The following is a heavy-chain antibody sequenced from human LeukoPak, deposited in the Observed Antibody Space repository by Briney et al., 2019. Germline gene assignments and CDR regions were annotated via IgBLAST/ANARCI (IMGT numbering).Heavy chain of an antibody. D-gene: IGHD2-2*01. V-gene: IGHV4-34*01. CDR1: GGSFSGYY. Sequence: SETLSLTCAVYGGSFSGYYWSWIRQPPGKGLEWIGEINHSGSTNYNPSLKSRVTISVDTSKNQFSLKLNSVTAADTAMYYCARWYCTRSTCYYLDYWGRGTLVTVS. CDR3: ARWYCTRSTCYYLDY. CDR2: INHSGST. J-gene: IGHJ4*02.